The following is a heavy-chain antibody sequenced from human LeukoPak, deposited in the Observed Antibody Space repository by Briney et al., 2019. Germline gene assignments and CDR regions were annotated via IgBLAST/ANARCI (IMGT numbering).Heavy chain of an antibody. J-gene: IGHJ6*03. V-gene: IGHV3-15*01. Sequence: PGGSLRLSCAASGFTFTNARMSWVRQTPGKGLEWVGQIKSKTDGGTTDYAAPVEGRFTISRDNARNSLYLQMNSLRAEDTAVYYCARTPGERYCSGGSCYFHYYYMDVWGKGTTVTVSS. CDR2: IKSKTDGGTT. CDR3: ARTPGERYCSGGSCYFHYYYMDV. CDR1: GFTFTNAR. D-gene: IGHD2-15*01.